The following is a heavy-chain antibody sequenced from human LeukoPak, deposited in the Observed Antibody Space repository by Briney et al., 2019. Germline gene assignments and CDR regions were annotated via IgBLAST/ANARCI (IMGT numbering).Heavy chain of an antibody. CDR3: AREVHRTLSGSYYGAFDI. CDR2: ISSSGSTI. Sequence: GGSLRLSCAASGFTFSDYYMSWIRQAPGKGLEWVSYISSSGSTIYYADSVKGRFTISRDNAKNSLYLQMNSLRAEDTAVYYCAREVHRTLSGSYYGAFDIWGQGTKVTVSS. CDR1: GFTFSDYY. D-gene: IGHD3-10*01. V-gene: IGHV3-11*01. J-gene: IGHJ3*02.